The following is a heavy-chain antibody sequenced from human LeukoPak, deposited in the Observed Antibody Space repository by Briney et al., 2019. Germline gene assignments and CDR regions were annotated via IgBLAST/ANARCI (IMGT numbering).Heavy chain of an antibody. J-gene: IGHJ4*02. CDR3: ARLKASGSYSRRFDY. V-gene: IGHV4-34*01. Sequence: SETLSLICAVYGGSFSGYYWSWIRQPPGKGLEWIGETNHSGSTNYNPSLKSRVTISVDTSKNQFSLKLSSVTAADTAVYYCARLKASGSYSRRFDYWGQGTLVTVSS. D-gene: IGHD3-10*01. CDR2: TNHSGST. CDR1: GGSFSGYY.